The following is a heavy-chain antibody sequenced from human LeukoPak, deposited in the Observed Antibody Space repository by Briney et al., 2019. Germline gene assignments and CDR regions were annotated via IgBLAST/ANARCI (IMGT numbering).Heavy chain of an antibody. CDR3: ASRYCSGDSCSQFYYY. Sequence: SGGSLRLSCAASGFTFSDHYMSWIRQAPGKGLEWISYISSSGSSIYYADSVKGRFTISRDNAKNSVYLQMNSLRAEDTAVYYCASRYCSGDSCSQFYYYWGQGTLVTVSS. V-gene: IGHV3-11*01. D-gene: IGHD2-15*01. CDR1: GFTFSDHY. J-gene: IGHJ4*02. CDR2: ISSSGSSI.